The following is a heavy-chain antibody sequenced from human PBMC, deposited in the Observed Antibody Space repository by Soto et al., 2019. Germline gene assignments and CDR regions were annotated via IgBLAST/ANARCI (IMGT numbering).Heavy chain of an antibody. CDR1: GFTFSSYG. CDR2: IWYDGSNK. Sequence: GGSLRLSCAASGFTFSSYGMHWVRQAPGKGLEWVAVIWYDGSNKYYADSVKGRFTISRDNSKNTLYLQMNSLGAEDTAVYYCARDFQGNYYYYYMDVWGKGTTVTVSS. J-gene: IGHJ6*03. CDR3: ARDFQGNYYYYYMDV. V-gene: IGHV3-33*01.